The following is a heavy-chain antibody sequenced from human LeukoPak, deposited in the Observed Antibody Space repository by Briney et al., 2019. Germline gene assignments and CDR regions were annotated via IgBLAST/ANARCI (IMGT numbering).Heavy chain of an antibody. Sequence: GGSLRLSCAPSGFSFDDYGMTWVRQAPGKGLEWVSGINWNGGKTGYADSVKGRFTISRDNAKNSLYMQMNSLRVDDTALYYCARALSDSSGYLAGFDIWGQGTMLTVSS. CDR2: INWNGGKT. D-gene: IGHD3-22*01. CDR1: GFSFDDYG. V-gene: IGHV3-20*04. J-gene: IGHJ3*02. CDR3: ARALSDSSGYLAGFDI.